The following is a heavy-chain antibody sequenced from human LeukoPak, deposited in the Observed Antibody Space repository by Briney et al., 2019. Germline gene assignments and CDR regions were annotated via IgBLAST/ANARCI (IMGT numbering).Heavy chain of an antibody. J-gene: IGHJ5*02. CDR3: AREILIQLWSPNWFDP. CDR1: GFTFSSYW. D-gene: IGHD5-18*01. CDR2: IKQDGSEK. V-gene: IGHV3-7*01. Sequence: GGSLRLSCAASGFTFSSYWMSWVRQAPGKGLEWVANIKQDGSEKYYVDSVKGRFTISRDNAKNSLYLQMNSLRAEDTAVYYCAREILIQLWSPNWFDPWGQGTLVTVSS.